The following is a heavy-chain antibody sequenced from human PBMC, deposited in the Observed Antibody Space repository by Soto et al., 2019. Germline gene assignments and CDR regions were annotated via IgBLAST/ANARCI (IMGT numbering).Heavy chain of an antibody. CDR3: ASVGVGQLWNSVDF. CDR2: IYSGGST. J-gene: IGHJ4*02. CDR1: GYTVSSNY. Sequence: EVQLLESGGGLVQPGGYLRLSCAASGYTVSSNYMSWVRQAPGRGLEWVSVIYSGGSTYYADSVKGRFTISRDNSKNTLYLQMNSLRAEDTAVYYCASVGVGQLWNSVDFWGQGTLVTVSS. D-gene: IGHD5-18*01. V-gene: IGHV3-66*01.